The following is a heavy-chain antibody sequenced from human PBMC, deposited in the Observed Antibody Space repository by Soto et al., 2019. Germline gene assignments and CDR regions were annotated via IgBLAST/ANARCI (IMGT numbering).Heavy chain of an antibody. CDR2: INHSGST. Sequence: SETLSLTCAVYGGSFSGYYWSWIRQPPGKGLEWIGEINHSGSTNYNPSLKSRVTISVDTSKNQFSLKLSSVTAADTAVYYCAKGLANCTNGVCRTNFDYWGQGTLVTVSS. D-gene: IGHD2-8*01. CDR3: AKGLANCTNGVCRTNFDY. CDR1: GGSFSGYY. V-gene: IGHV4-34*01. J-gene: IGHJ4*02.